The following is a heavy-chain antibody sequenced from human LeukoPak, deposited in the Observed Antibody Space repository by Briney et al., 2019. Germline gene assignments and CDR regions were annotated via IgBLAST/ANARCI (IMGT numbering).Heavy chain of an antibody. CDR3: ASDISNKGFDY. CDR2: ISNIGSTT. CDR1: CITLSNYY. V-gene: IGHV3-11*04. D-gene: IGHD3-3*02. J-gene: IGHJ4*02. Sequence: PAASLRLSYAASCITLSNYYMSWIRQAARKGLERVSYISNIGSTTHHADSVKGRFTISRDNAKNSLYLQMNSLRAEDTAVYYCASDISNKGFDYWGQGTLVTVSS.